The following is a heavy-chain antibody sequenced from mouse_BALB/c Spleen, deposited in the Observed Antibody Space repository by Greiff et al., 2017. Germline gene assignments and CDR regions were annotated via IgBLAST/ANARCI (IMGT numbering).Heavy chain of an antibody. CDR1: GFNIKDYY. CDR2: IDPENGDT. V-gene: IGHV14-4*02. CDR3: NYYGSGWYFDV. J-gene: IGHJ1*01. Sequence: VQLQQSGAELVRSGASVKLSCTASGFNIKDYYMHWVKQRPEQGLEWIGWIDPENGDTEYAPKFQGKATMTADTSSNTAYLQLSSLTSEDTAVYYCNYYGSGWYFDVWGAGTTVTVSS. D-gene: IGHD1-1*01.